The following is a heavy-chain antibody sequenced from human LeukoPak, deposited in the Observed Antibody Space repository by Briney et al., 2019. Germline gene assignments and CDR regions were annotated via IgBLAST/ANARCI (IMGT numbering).Heavy chain of an antibody. Sequence: SETLSLTCTVSGGSIRSYYWSWIRQPPGKGLEWIGYIYYSGSTNYNPSLKSRVTISVDTSKNQFSLKLSSVTAADTAVYYCARDTGYSYGLDAFGIWGQGTMVTVSS. V-gene: IGHV4-59*01. J-gene: IGHJ3*02. CDR1: GGSIRSYY. CDR3: ARDTGYSYGLDAFGI. CDR2: IYYSGST. D-gene: IGHD5-18*01.